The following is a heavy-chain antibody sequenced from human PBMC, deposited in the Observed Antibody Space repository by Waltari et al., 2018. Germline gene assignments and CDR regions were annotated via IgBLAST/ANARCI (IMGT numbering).Heavy chain of an antibody. Sequence: QMQLQESGPGLVKPSETLSLTCTVSGGSINNYYWTWIRQSPGKGLDWIGCIYGSGSINYNPSLKSRVTISVDPSKKQISLNLTSVTAADTAVYHCARGRSYCSGGTCYSDWWYFDLWGRGTLVAVSS. CDR2: IYGSGSI. J-gene: IGHJ2*01. CDR1: GGSINNYY. D-gene: IGHD2-15*01. CDR3: ARGRSYCSGGTCYSDWWYFDL. V-gene: IGHV4-59*01.